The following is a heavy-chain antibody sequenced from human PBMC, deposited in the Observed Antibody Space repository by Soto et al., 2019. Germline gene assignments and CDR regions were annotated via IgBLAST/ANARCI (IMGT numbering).Heavy chain of an antibody. D-gene: IGHD3-10*01. CDR2: VYSTGGT. J-gene: IGHJ6*02. V-gene: IGHV4-59*08. CDR1: SGPSSSHN. CDR3: VRQGIGNRHGLLDV. Sequence: QVQLQQSGPGLVKPSETLSLTCSVSSGPSSSHNWGWIRQPPGRGLEWIGYVYSTGGTSYNPSLKSRVTISADTSTNHISPTLTSVTAADTAVYYCVRQGIGNRHGLLDVWGQGTTVRVSS.